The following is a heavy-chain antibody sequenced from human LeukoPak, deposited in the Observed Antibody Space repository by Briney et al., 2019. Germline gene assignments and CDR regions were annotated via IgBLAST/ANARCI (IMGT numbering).Heavy chain of an antibody. J-gene: IGHJ4*02. CDR1: GFTFSIFA. CDR3: AKDPQGSGSPWGYYFDY. Sequence: GSLRLSCAASGFTFSIFAMNWVRQAPGKGLEWVSSISGSGGTTYYADSVKGRFTISRDNSKNTLSLQMNSLTAEDTAVYYCAKDPQGSGSPWGYYFDYWGQGTLVTVSS. CDR2: ISGSGGTT. V-gene: IGHV3-23*01. D-gene: IGHD6-19*01.